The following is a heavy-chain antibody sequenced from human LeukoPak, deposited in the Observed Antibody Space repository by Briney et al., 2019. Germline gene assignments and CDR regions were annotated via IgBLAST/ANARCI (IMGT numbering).Heavy chain of an antibody. J-gene: IGHJ3*02. Sequence: PSETLSLTCTVSGGSISSSSYYWGWIRQPPGKGLEWIGEINHSGSTNYNPSLKSRVTISVDTSKNQFSLKLSSVTAADTAVYYCAGNCGGDCHDDAFDIWGQGTMVTVSS. D-gene: IGHD2-21*02. CDR1: GGSISSSSYY. CDR3: AGNCGGDCHDDAFDI. CDR2: INHSGST. V-gene: IGHV4-39*07.